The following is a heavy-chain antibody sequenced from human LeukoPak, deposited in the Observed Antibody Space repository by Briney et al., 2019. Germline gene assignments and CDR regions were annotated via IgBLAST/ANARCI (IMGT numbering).Heavy chain of an antibody. V-gene: IGHV4-39*01. D-gene: IGHD6-19*01. CDR2: IYYSGST. CDR1: GGSISSSSYY. CDR3: ARVPRSYSSGWWGVVGGAPGPFDY. J-gene: IGHJ4*02. Sequence: PSETLSLTCTVSGGSISSSSYYWGWIRQPPGKGLEWIGSIYYSGSTYYNPSLKSRVTISVDTSKNQFSLKLSSVTAADTAVYYCARVPRSYSSGWWGVVGGAPGPFDYWGQGTLVTVSS.